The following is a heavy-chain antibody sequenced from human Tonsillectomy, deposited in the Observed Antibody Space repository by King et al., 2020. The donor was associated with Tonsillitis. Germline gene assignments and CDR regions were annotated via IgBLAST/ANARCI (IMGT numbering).Heavy chain of an antibody. V-gene: IGHV3-73*01. CDR3: TGNYDDNISSSAYN. J-gene: IGHJ4*02. Sequence: VQLVESGGGLAQPGGSLKLSCAASGFTFSGSAMHWVRQVSGKGLEWVGRIRSKPNNYATTYAASVKGRFTITRDDSRNTAYLQMNSLKTEDAAIYYCTGNYDDNISSSAYNWGQGTLVTVSS. CDR2: IRSKPNNYAT. CDR1: GFTFSGSA. D-gene: IGHD6-6*01.